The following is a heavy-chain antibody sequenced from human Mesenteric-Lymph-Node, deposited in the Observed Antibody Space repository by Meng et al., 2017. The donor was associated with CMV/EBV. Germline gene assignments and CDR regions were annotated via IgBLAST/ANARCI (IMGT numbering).Heavy chain of an antibody. CDR1: GFSLSTSGVG. CDR2: IYWDDDK. Sequence: QITLKESGPTLVKPTQTLTLTCHFSGFSLSTSGVGVGWIRQPPGKALEWLALIYWDDDKRYSPSLKSRLTITKDTSKNQVVLTMTNMDPVDTATYYCAHSSGIAAAGPFYFDYWGQGTLVTVSS. J-gene: IGHJ4*02. CDR3: AHSSGIAAAGPFYFDY. V-gene: IGHV2-5*02. D-gene: IGHD6-13*01.